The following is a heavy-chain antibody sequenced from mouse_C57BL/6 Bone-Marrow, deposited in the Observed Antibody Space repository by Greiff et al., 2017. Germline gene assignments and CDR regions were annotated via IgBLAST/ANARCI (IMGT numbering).Heavy chain of an antibody. J-gene: IGHJ2*01. CDR2: ISSGGDYI. CDR1: GFTFSSYA. CDR3: TRDGVLVFDY. V-gene: IGHV5-9-1*02. Sequence: EVKVVESGEGLVKPGGSLKLSCAASGFTFSSYAMSWVRQTPEKRLEWVAYISSGGDYIYYADTVKGRYTISRDNARNTLYLHMSSLKSEDTAVYYCTRDGVLVFDYWGQGTTLTVSS. D-gene: IGHD1-1*02.